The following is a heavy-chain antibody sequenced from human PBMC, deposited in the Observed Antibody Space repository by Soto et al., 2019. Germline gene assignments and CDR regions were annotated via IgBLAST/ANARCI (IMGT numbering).Heavy chain of an antibody. CDR1: GYTFTSYG. Sequence: QVQLVQSGAEVKKPGASVKVSCKASGYTFTSYGISWVRQAPGQGLEWMGWISAYNGNTNYAQKLQGRVTMTTDTDTSRDYMELRSLRSDDTAVYYCARGEGRRGYYYYYYGMDVWGQGTTVTVSS. V-gene: IGHV1-18*01. CDR2: ISAYNGNT. J-gene: IGHJ6*02. CDR3: ARGEGRRGYYYYYYGMDV.